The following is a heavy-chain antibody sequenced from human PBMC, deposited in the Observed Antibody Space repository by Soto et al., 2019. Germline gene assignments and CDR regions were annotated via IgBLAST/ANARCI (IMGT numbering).Heavy chain of an antibody. Sequence: GESLKISCKGSGYSFTSYWIGWVRQMPGKGLEWMGIIYPGDSDTRYSPSFQGQVTISADKSISTAYLQWSSLKASDTAVYYCARWTTYYYDSSGYYYFDYWGQGTLVTVSS. CDR3: ARWTTYYYDSSGYYYFDY. CDR2: IYPGDSDT. CDR1: GYSFTSYW. D-gene: IGHD3-22*01. V-gene: IGHV5-51*01. J-gene: IGHJ4*02.